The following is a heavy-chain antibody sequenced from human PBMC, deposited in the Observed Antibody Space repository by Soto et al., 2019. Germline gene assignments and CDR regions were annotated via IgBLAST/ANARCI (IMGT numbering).Heavy chain of an antibody. CDR3: AREGSYSAYNFAHGIQLWSFDF. V-gene: IGHV4-4*07. CDR1: GGSINTFY. CDR2: IFSSGST. D-gene: IGHD5-12*01. Sequence: SETLSLTCTVSGGSINTFYWSWVRQPAGKGLEWIGRIFSSGSTSFNPSLEGRVAMSVDTSKNHFSLNLSSVTAADMAVYYCAREGSYSAYNFAHGIQLWSFDFWGQGALVTVSS. J-gene: IGHJ4*02.